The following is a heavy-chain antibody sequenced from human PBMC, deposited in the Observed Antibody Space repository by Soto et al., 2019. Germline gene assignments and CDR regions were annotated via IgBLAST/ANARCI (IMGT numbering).Heavy chain of an antibody. CDR1: GFTFSNVG. D-gene: IGHD3-3*01. Sequence: RRLSCAASGFTFSNVGMNWVRQAPGKGLEWLSYISSGSSTIYYTDSVKGRFTISRDNAKNSLYLQMNSLRDEDTAVYYCAREVQIFGVVIRYYYGMDVWGQGTTVTVSS. J-gene: IGHJ6*02. CDR3: AREVQIFGVVIRYYYGMDV. CDR2: ISSGSSTI. V-gene: IGHV3-48*02.